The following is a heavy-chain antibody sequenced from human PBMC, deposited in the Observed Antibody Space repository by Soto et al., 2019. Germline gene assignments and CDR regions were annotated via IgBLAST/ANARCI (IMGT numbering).Heavy chain of an antibody. Sequence: EVQLVESWGGLVQPGGSLRLSCAASGFTVSSYRMNWVRQAPGKGLEWVSYISSSSSTIYYADSVKGRFTISRDNAKNSLYLQMNSLRDEDTAVYYCARDPNPRYGMDVWGQGTTVTVSS. CDR1: GFTVSSYR. V-gene: IGHV3-48*02. CDR2: ISSSSSTI. CDR3: ARDPNPRYGMDV. J-gene: IGHJ6*02.